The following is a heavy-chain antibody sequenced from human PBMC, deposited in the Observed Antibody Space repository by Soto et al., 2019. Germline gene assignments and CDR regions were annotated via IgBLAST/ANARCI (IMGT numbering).Heavy chain of an antibody. CDR2: INGGGGST. D-gene: IGHD1-1*01. J-gene: IGHJ2*01. V-gene: IGHV3-23*01. CDR3: FFFPEDDGIRGLCTVSAFLLNRSSDL. Sequence: KGLEWVSAINGGGGSTFYADSVKGRFTISRDNSKNTLYLQMHSLRADDTAVYYFFFFPEDDGIRGLCTVSAFLLNRSSDL.